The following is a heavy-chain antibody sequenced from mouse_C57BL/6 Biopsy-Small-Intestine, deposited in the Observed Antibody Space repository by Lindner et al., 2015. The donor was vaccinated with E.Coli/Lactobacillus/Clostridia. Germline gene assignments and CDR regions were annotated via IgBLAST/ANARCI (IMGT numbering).Heavy chain of an antibody. CDR2: ILPGSGSA. Sequence: QLQESGPELMKPGASVKLSCKATGYTFTDFWIEWVKQRPGHGLEWIGEILPGSGSANYDEKFKGKATFTADTSSNTTYMLLSSLTTGDSAIYYCARTYTNPYYAMDYWGQGTSVTVSS. D-gene: IGHD2-5*01. CDR3: ARTYTNPYYAMDY. J-gene: IGHJ4*01. V-gene: IGHV1-9*01. CDR1: GYTFTDFW.